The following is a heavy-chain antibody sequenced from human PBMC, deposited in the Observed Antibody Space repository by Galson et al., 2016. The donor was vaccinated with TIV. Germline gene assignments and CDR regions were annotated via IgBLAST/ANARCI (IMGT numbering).Heavy chain of an antibody. CDR1: GFTFSSFA. V-gene: IGHV3-23*01. CDR3: VRERGGTHSRFDY. D-gene: IGHD1-26*01. CDR2: ISAGGGRT. Sequence: SLRLSCAASGFTFSSFAVSWVRQAPGKGLEWVSGISAGGGRTNYADSVKGRFTFSRDNSKNTLYLQMNSLRPEDTAVYYCVRERGGTHSRFDYWGQGTLVSVSS. J-gene: IGHJ4*02.